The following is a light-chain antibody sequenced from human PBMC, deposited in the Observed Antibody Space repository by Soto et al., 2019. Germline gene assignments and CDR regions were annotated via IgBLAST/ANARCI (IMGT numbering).Light chain of an antibody. V-gene: IGLV2-8*01. CDR2: EVT. CDR1: SSDVGGYNH. CDR3: CSFAGSNTFV. J-gene: IGLJ3*02. Sequence: QSALPQPPSASGSPGQSVTISCTGTSSDVGGYNHVSWYQQHPGKAPKLLIYEVTKWPSGVPDRFSGSKSGNTASLTVSGRQAEYEADYYCCSFAGSNTFVFSGGTKLTVL.